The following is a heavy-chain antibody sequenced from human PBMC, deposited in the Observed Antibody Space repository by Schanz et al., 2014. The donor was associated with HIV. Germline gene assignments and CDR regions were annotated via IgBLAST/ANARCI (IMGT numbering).Heavy chain of an antibody. CDR1: GGTFRSFA. J-gene: IGHJ6*02. D-gene: IGHD2-2*01. CDR2: IIPLFGTT. Sequence: QVQLVQSGAEVKKPGSSVKVSCKPSGGTFRSFAISWVRQAPGQGLEWMGGIIPLFGTTNYAQKFQGRVTITADKSTTTSYMELSSLRSEDTAVYYCARTVVPAKREYAMDVWGQGTTVSVSS. V-gene: IGHV1-69*06. CDR3: ARTVVPAKREYAMDV.